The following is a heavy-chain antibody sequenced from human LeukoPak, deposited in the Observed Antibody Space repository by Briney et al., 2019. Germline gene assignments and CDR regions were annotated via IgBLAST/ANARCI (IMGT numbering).Heavy chain of an antibody. CDR1: GFTFSSYW. CDR3: VGSRSYYFDY. CDR2: IDWSGGRK. J-gene: IGHJ4*02. Sequence: GGSLRLSCAASGFTFSSYWMSWVPQDPGRRLERVSTIDWSGGRKSYADSVKSQFTISKDNDKNSLYLQMNSLRAEDTALYFCVGSRSYYFDYWGQGTLVTVSS. D-gene: IGHD1-26*01. V-gene: IGHV3-20*04.